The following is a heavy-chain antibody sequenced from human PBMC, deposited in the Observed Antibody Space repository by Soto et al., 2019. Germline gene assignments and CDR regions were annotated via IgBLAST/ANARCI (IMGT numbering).Heavy chain of an antibody. J-gene: IGHJ4*02. Sequence: ESLKISFKGSGYSFTSYWIGWVRQIPGKGLEWMGIIYPGDSDTRYSPSFQGQVTISADKSISTAYLQWSSLKASDTAMYYCARSLGFDSSSFGLFDYWGQGTLVTVSS. CDR3: ARSLGFDSSSFGLFDY. V-gene: IGHV5-51*01. CDR1: GYSFTSYW. D-gene: IGHD6-6*01. CDR2: IYPGDSDT.